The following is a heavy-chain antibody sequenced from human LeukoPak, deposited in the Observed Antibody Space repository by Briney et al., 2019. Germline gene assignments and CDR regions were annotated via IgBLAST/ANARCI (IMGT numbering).Heavy chain of an antibody. V-gene: IGHV1-18*01. CDR2: ISAYNCNT. CDR1: GYTFTSYG. CDR3: ARDYYDSSGPSLDY. Sequence: GASVTVSCKSSGYTFTSYGISWVRQAPGQGLAWVGWISAYNCNTNYAQKRQGRVTMTTDTSTSTAYMELRSLRADDTAVYYCARDYYDSSGPSLDYWGQGTLVTVSS. D-gene: IGHD3-22*01. J-gene: IGHJ4*02.